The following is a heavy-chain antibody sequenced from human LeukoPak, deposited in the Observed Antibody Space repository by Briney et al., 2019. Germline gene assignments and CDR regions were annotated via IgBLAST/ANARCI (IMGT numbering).Heavy chain of an antibody. D-gene: IGHD4-17*01. J-gene: IGHJ6*02. CDR2: INHSGST. CDR3: ARNFRPYGDYVEDYYYGMDV. Sequence: SETLSLTCAVYGGSFSGYYWSWIRQPPGKGPEWIGEINHSGSTNYNPSLKSRVTISVDTSKNQFSLKLSSVTAADTAVYYCARNFRPYGDYVEDYYYGMDVWGQGTTVTVSS. CDR1: GGSFSGYY. V-gene: IGHV4-34*01.